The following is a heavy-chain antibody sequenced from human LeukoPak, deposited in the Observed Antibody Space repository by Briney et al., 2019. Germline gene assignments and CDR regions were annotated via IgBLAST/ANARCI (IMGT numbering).Heavy chain of an antibody. V-gene: IGHV1-69*02. CDR3: ASSGSGSQYYMDV. Sequence: SVKVSCKASGGTFSSYTISWVRQAPGQGLEWMGRIIPILGIANYAQKSQGRVTITADKSTSTAYMELSSLRSEDTAVYYCASSGSGSQYYMDVWGKGTTVTVSS. CDR1: GGTFSSYT. J-gene: IGHJ6*03. D-gene: IGHD3-10*01. CDR2: IIPILGIA.